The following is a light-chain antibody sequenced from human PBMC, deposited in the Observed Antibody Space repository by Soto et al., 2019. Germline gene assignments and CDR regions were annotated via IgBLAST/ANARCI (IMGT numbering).Light chain of an antibody. V-gene: IGKV3-20*01. CDR2: GAS. Sequence: EIVLTQSPGTLSLSPGERATLSCTASQTISTIFLAWYQQKPGQAPRPLLYGASSRAPDIPDRFSGSGSGTDFTLIISRLESEGFSVYYCQQFGLSPTFGGGTKVEIK. CDR1: QTISTIF. J-gene: IGKJ4*01. CDR3: QQFGLSPT.